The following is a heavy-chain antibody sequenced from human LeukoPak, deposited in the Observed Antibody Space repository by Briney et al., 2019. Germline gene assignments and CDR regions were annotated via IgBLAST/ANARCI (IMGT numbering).Heavy chain of an antibody. J-gene: IGHJ4*02. CDR3: ARAGDGYNPNFDY. CDR2: INPNSGGT. CDR1: GYTFTRYY. Sequence: ASVKVSCKASGYTFTRYYMHWVRQAPGQGLEWMGWINPNSGGTNYAQKFQGRVTMTRDTSISTAYMELSRLRSDDTAVYYCARAGDGYNPNFDYWGQGTLVTVSS. D-gene: IGHD5-24*01. V-gene: IGHV1-2*02.